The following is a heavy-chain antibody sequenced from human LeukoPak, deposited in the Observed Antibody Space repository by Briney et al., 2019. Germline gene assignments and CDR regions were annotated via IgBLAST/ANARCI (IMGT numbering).Heavy chain of an antibody. Sequence: GGSLRLSCLTSGFTLSTNAMSWVRQAPGKGLEWISGISGSGASTYYADSVKGRFTISRDDSRNTLYLQMNSLKAEDTAVYYCARPDYGASGDYWGQGTLVTVSS. CDR3: ARPDYGASGDY. D-gene: IGHD4-17*01. V-gene: IGHV3-23*01. J-gene: IGHJ4*02. CDR1: GFTLSTNA. CDR2: ISGSGAST.